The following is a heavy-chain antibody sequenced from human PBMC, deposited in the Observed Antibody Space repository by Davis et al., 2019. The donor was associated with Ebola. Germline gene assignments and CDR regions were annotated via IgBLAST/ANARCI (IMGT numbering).Heavy chain of an antibody. V-gene: IGHV3-30*03. Sequence: GESLKISCAASGFTFSSYGMHWVRQAPGKGLEWVAVISYDGSNKYYADSVKGRFTISRDNSKNTPYLQMNSLRAEDTAVYYCARDCSGGSCYSFWGQGTLVTVSS. CDR1: GFTFSSYG. CDR2: ISYDGSNK. J-gene: IGHJ4*02. D-gene: IGHD2-15*01. CDR3: ARDCSGGSCYSF.